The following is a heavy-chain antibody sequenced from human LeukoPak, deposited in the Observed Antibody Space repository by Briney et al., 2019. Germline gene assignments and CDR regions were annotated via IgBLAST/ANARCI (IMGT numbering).Heavy chain of an antibody. Sequence: ASVKVSCKASGGTFSSYAISWVRQAPGQGLEWMGGIIPIFGTANYAQKFQGRVTITADESTSTAYMELSSLRSEDTAVYYCARASLYPYGMDVWGQGTTVTVSS. CDR3: ARASLYPYGMDV. CDR1: GGTFSSYA. CDR2: IIPIFGTA. J-gene: IGHJ6*02. V-gene: IGHV1-69*13. D-gene: IGHD3-16*01.